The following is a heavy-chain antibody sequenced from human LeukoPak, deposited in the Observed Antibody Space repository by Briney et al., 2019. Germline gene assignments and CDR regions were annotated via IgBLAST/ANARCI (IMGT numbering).Heavy chain of an antibody. CDR2: ISSSSSYI. J-gene: IGHJ4*02. V-gene: IGHV3-21*01. D-gene: IGHD6-19*01. CDR1: GFTFSSYS. CDR3: ARVPPYSSGWYRFDY. Sequence: GGSLRLSCAASGFTFSSYSMNWVRQAPGKGLEWVSSISSSSSYIYYADSVKGRFTISRDNSKNTLYLQMNSLRAEDTAVYYCARVPPYSSGWYRFDYWGQGTLVTVSS.